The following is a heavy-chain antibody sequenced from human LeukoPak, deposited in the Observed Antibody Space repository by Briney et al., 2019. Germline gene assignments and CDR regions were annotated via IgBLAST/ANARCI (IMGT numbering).Heavy chain of an antibody. Sequence: GGSLRLSCAASGFTFSTYAMTWVRQAPGKGLEWVSTISGSGGTAYYADSVKGRFTISRDNSKNTLYLQMNSLRAEDTAVYYCVKGAEGYYYDSSNYLGSWGQGTLVTVSS. CDR2: ISGSGGTA. D-gene: IGHD3-22*01. V-gene: IGHV3-23*01. CDR1: GFTFSTYA. CDR3: VKGAEGYYYDSSNYLGS. J-gene: IGHJ4*02.